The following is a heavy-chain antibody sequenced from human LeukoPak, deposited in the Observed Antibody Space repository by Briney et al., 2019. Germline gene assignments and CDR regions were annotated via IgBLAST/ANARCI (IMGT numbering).Heavy chain of an antibody. CDR2: LYNSGST. CDR3: TRLTWTDADDY. Sequence: SETLSLTCTVSGGSFTTSSHYWGWIRQPPGKGLEWIGSLYNSGSTYYNPSLQSRVTISVETSKNQISLKLTSVTTADTAVYYCTRLTWTDADDYWGQGTLVIVSS. J-gene: IGHJ4*02. D-gene: IGHD3/OR15-3a*01. V-gene: IGHV4-39*01. CDR1: GGSFTTSSHY.